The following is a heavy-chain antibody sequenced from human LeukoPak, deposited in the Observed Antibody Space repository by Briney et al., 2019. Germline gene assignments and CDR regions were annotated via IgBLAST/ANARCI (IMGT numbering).Heavy chain of an antibody. V-gene: IGHV4-34*01. CDR3: ARRFYDYVWGSYRYLTYFDY. CDR2: INHSGST. D-gene: IGHD3-16*02. Sequence: PSETLSLTCAVYGGSFSGYYWSRIRQPPGKGLEWIGEINHSGSTNYNPSLKSRVTISVDTSKNQFSLKLSSVTAADTAVYYCARRFYDYVWGSYRYLTYFDYWGQGTLVTVSS. J-gene: IGHJ4*02. CDR1: GGSFSGYY.